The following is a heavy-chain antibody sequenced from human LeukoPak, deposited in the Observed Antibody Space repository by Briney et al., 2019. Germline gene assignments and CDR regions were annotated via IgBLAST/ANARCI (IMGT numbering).Heavy chain of an antibody. Sequence: GGSQRLSCAASGFTVINNYMSWVRQAPGKGLEWVSVIYSGGSTYYADSVKGRFTISRDISKNTVYLQMNSLRAEDTAVYYCARASGGLTGSPLYFDYWGQGTLVTVSS. J-gene: IGHJ4*02. CDR1: GFTVINNY. V-gene: IGHV3-53*01. D-gene: IGHD3-9*01. CDR2: IYSGGST. CDR3: ARASGGLTGSPLYFDY.